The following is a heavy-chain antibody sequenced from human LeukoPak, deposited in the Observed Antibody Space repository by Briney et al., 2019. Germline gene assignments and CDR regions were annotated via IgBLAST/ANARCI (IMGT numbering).Heavy chain of an antibody. CDR1: GGTFSSYA. CDR2: IIPIFGTA. V-gene: IGHV1-69*13. D-gene: IGHD3-22*01. Sequence: GASVKVSCKASGGTFSSYAISWVRQAPGQGLEWMGGIIPIFGTANYAQKFQGRVTITADESTSTAYMELSSLRSEDTAVYYCAKESYDSSGYYSPKTYDYWGQGTLVTVSS. CDR3: AKESYDSSGYYSPKTYDY. J-gene: IGHJ4*02.